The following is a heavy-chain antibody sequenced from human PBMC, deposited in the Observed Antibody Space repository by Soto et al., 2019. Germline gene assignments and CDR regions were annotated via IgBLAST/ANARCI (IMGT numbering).Heavy chain of an antibody. Sequence: QVQLQESGPGLVKPSETLSLTCTVSGGSISSYYWSWIRQPPGKGLEWIGYISYSGSTNYNSSLKSRVTISVDTSKNQFPLKLSSVTAADTAVYYCAREGVSSSLYYYYGMDVWGQGTTVTVSS. J-gene: IGHJ6*02. CDR3: AREGVSSSLYYYYGMDV. D-gene: IGHD6-13*01. CDR1: GGSISSYY. CDR2: ISYSGST. V-gene: IGHV4-59*01.